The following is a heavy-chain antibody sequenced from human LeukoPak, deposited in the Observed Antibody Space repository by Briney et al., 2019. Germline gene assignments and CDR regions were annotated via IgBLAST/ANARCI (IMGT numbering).Heavy chain of an antibody. CDR1: GGSISSGGYY. CDR3: ARGLGGSSGWYFDWGCWFDP. Sequence: SETLSLTCTVSGGSISSGGYYWSWIRQHPGKGLEWIGYIYYSGSTYYNPSLKSRVTISVDTSKNQFSLKLSSVTAADTAVYYCARGLGGSSGWYFDWGCWFDPWGQGTLVTVSS. D-gene: IGHD6-19*01. CDR2: IYYSGST. V-gene: IGHV4-31*03. J-gene: IGHJ5*02.